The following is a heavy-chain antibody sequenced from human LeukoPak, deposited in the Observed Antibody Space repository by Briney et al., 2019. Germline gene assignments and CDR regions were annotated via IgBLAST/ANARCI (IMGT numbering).Heavy chain of an antibody. CDR1: GFTFSNYW. Sequence: GGSLRLSCAASGFTFSNYWMTWVRQAPGKGLEWVSYISSSGSTIYYADSVKGRFTISRDNAKNSLYLQMNSLRAEDTAVYYCAELGITMIGGVWGKGTTVTVSS. V-gene: IGHV3-48*04. J-gene: IGHJ6*04. CDR2: ISSSGSTI. D-gene: IGHD3-10*02. CDR3: AELGITMIGGV.